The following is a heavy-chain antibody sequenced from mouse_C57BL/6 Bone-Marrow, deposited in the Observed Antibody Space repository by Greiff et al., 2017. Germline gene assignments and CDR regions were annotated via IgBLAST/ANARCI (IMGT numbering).Heavy chain of an antibody. CDR1: GFTFSSYG. Sequence: EVKVVESGGDLVKPGGSLKLSCAASGFTFSSYGMSWVRQTPDQRLEWVATISSGGSYTYYPDSVKGRFTISRDNAKNTLYLQMSSLKSEDTAMYYCARRDYYGSSFDYWGQGTTLTVSS. CDR3: ARRDYYGSSFDY. J-gene: IGHJ2*01. V-gene: IGHV5-6*02. D-gene: IGHD1-1*01. CDR2: ISSGGSYT.